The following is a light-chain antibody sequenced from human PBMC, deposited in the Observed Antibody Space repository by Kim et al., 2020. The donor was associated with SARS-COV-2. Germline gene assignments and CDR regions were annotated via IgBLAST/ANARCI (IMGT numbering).Light chain of an antibody. V-gene: IGLV3-21*04. Sequence: SYELTQPPSVSVAPGKTARITCGGNNIGSKSVHWYQQKPGQAPVLFIYYDSDRPSGIPERFSGSNSGNTATLTSSRVEAGDEADYYCQVWDSSSDHLFGGGTQLTVL. CDR1: NIGSKS. CDR3: QVWDSSSDHL. J-gene: IGLJ3*02. CDR2: YDS.